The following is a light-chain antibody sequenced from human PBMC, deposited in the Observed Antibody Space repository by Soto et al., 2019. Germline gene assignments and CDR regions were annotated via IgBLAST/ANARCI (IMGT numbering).Light chain of an antibody. J-gene: IGLJ1*01. V-gene: IGLV2-14*01. CDR1: SSDVGGYNY. CDR2: DVT. CDR3: STYTSSSTPYV. Sequence: QSVLTQPASVCGSPGQSITISCTGTSSDVGGYNYVSWYQQHPVKAPKLMIYDVTNRPSGVSDRFSGSKSGNTASLTISGLQAEDEADYYCSTYTSSSTPYVFGTGTKVTVL.